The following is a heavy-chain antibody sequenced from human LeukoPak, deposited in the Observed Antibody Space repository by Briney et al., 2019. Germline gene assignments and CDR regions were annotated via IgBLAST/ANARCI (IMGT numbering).Heavy chain of an antibody. CDR2: ISSSSSYI. CDR3: ARDRPDYPFDY. V-gene: IGHV3-21*01. D-gene: IGHD4-11*01. Sequence: PGGSLRLSCAASGFTFSSYSMNWVRQAPGKGLEWVSSISSSSSYIYYADSVKGRFTISRDNAKNSLYLQMNSLRAEDTAVYYCARDRPDYPFDYWGQGTLVNVSS. J-gene: IGHJ4*02. CDR1: GFTFSSYS.